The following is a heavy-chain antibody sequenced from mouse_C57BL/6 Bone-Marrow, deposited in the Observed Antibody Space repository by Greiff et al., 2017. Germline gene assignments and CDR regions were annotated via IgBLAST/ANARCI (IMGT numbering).Heavy chain of an antibody. Sequence: VQLQQSGAELARPGASVKLSCKASGYTFTSYGISWVKQRPGQGLEWIGEIHPRSGNTYYNEKFKGKATVTVDKSSSTAYMELRSLTSEDSAVYFCAKIYYEGFWFDYWGQGTLVTVSA. D-gene: IGHD2-4*01. CDR2: IHPRSGNT. CDR1: GYTFTSYG. V-gene: IGHV1-81*01. CDR3: AKIYYEGFWFDY. J-gene: IGHJ3*01.